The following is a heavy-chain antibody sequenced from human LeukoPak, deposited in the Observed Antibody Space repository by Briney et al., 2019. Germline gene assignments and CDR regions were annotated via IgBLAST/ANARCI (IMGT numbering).Heavy chain of an antibody. CDR3: AKEWELLHYFDY. CDR1: GFTFSSYA. CDR2: ISASGENT. D-gene: IGHD1-26*01. V-gene: IGHV3-23*01. Sequence: GGSLRLSCAASGFTFSSYAVTWVRQAPGKGLEWVSGISASGENTFYADSVKGRFTISRDNSKNTLYLQMNSLRAEDTAVYYCAKEWELLHYFDYWGQGTLVTVSS. J-gene: IGHJ4*02.